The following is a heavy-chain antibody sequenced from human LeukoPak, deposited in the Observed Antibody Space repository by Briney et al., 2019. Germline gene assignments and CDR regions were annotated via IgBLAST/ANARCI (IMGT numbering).Heavy chain of an antibody. Sequence: GGSLRLSCVASGFDFSSYAMTWVRQAPGRGLEWVSTIGAYAARTYYADSVKGRFTISRDNSKNTLDLQMNSLRADDTAVYYCAKDCGASCYAPDYWGQGTLVTVSS. CDR2: IGAYAART. D-gene: IGHD2-21*01. J-gene: IGHJ4*02. V-gene: IGHV3-23*01. CDR1: GFDFSSYA. CDR3: AKDCGASCYAPDY.